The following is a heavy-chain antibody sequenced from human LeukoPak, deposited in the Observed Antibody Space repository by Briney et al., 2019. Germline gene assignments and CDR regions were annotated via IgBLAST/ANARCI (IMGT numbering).Heavy chain of an antibody. V-gene: IGHV6-1*01. J-gene: IGHJ3*02. CDR3: ARRIAVAGSDAFDI. CDR1: GDSVSSNSAA. CDR2: TYYRSKWYN. D-gene: IGHD6-19*01. Sequence: SQTLSLTCAISGDSVSSNSAAWNWLRQSPSRGLGLLGRTYYRSKWYNDYAVSVKSRITINPDTSKNQFSLQLNSVTPEETAVYYCARRIAVAGSDAFDIWGQGTMVTVSS.